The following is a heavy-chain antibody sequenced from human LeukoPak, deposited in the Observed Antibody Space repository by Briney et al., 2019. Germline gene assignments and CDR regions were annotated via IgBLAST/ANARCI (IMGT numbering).Heavy chain of an antibody. J-gene: IGHJ5*02. Sequence: GGSLRLSCAASGFTFSSYWMSWVRQAPGKGLEWVANIKQDGSEKYYVDSVKGRFTISRDNAKNSLYLQMNSLRAEDTAVYYCARVAPRYCSSTSCYGPPGWFDPWGQGTLVTVSP. CDR2: IKQDGSEK. CDR3: ARVAPRYCSSTSCYGPPGWFDP. CDR1: GFTFSSYW. D-gene: IGHD2-2*01. V-gene: IGHV3-7*03.